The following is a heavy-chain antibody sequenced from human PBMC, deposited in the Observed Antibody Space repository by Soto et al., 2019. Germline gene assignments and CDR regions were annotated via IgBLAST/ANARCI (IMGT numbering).Heavy chain of an antibody. CDR1: GGSVSSSSYY. Sequence: SETLSLTCTVSGGSVSSSSYYWGWVRQPPGKGLEWIGSVYYSGSTYYNPSLESRVTISVDKSKNQFSLKLMSLSAADTAVYYCEGNPKYSGYDQTFDYWGQGTLVTVSS. CDR2: VYYSGST. J-gene: IGHJ4*02. V-gene: IGHV4-39*01. CDR3: EGNPKYSGYDQTFDY. D-gene: IGHD5-12*01.